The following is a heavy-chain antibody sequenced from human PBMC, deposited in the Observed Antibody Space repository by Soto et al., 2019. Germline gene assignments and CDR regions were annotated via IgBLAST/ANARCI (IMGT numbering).Heavy chain of an antibody. J-gene: IGHJ4*02. Sequence: QVQLQESGPGLLKPSQTLSLTCIVSGDSIISDNYYWSWIRQPPGKGLESIGYIYYTGSTYYNPSLTSPITISVDTSKNQFSLKLSSVTVEDTAVYYCARQNVYKSMACESWGQGTLVTVSS. CDR2: IYYTGST. V-gene: IGHV4-30-4*01. CDR1: GDSIISDNYY. D-gene: IGHD1-20*01. CDR3: ARQNVYKSMACES.